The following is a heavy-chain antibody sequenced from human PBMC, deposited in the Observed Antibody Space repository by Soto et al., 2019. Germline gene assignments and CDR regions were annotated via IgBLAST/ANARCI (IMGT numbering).Heavy chain of an antibody. Sequence: SETLSLTCTVSGGSISSGDYYWSWIRQPPGKGLEWIGYIYYSGSTYYNPSLKSRVTISVDTSKNQFSLKLSSVTAADTAVYYCAREGGIGGDYGDYGLDYWGQGTRVTVSS. CDR2: IYYSGST. CDR3: AREGGIGGDYGDYGLDY. D-gene: IGHD4-17*01. V-gene: IGHV4-30-4*01. J-gene: IGHJ4*02. CDR1: GGSISSGDYY.